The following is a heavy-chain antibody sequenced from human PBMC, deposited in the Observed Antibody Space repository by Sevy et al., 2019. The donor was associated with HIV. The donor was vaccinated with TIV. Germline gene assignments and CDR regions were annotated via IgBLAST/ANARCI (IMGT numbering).Heavy chain of an antibody. CDR3: AKGEKNFWDSEDYYYVMDV. Sequence: GESLKISCAASGFTFSSYDMHWVRQAPGKGLECVAVISYDGSNKYYADSVKGRFTISRDNSKNTLFLHMNSLGAEDTGVDYCAKGEKNFWDSEDYYYVMDVWGPGTTVTVSS. V-gene: IGHV3-30*18. CDR1: GFTFSSYD. CDR2: ISYDGSNK. D-gene: IGHD3-3*01. J-gene: IGHJ6*02.